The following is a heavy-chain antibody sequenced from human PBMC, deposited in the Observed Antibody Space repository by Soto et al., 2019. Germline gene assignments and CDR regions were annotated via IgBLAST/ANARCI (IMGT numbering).Heavy chain of an antibody. J-gene: IGHJ6*02. V-gene: IGHV4-4*02. CDR3: ARSPDRSGYYPRRYYYGMDV. CDR1: GGSISSSNW. Sequence: QVQLQESGPGLVKPSGTLSLTCAVSGGSISSSNWWSWVRQPPGKGLEWIGEVYHSGSTNYNPSLQSRVTISVDKSKNQFSLKLSSVTAADTAVYYCARSPDRSGYYPRRYYYGMDVWGQGTTVTVSS. D-gene: IGHD3-22*01. CDR2: VYHSGST.